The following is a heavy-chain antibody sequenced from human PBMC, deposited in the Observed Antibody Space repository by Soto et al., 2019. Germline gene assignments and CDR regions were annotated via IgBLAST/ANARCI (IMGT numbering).Heavy chain of an antibody. CDR2: TYYRSRWYN. Sequence: SQTLSLTCVISGDSVSSNSAASNWIRLSPSRGLEWLARTYYRSRWYNDYAVSVRSRITVNPDTSKNQFSLQLTSVTPEDTAVYYCAGTTSHHWLYMDVWGKGATVTVSS. J-gene: IGHJ6*03. CDR1: GDSVSSNSAA. V-gene: IGHV6-1*01. D-gene: IGHD1-7*01. CDR3: AGTTSHHWLYMDV.